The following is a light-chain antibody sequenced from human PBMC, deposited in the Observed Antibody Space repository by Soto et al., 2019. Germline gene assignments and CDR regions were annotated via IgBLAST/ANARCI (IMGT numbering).Light chain of an antibody. V-gene: IGKV3-20*01. CDR1: QSVSSSY. CDR2: AAS. Sequence: EIVLTQSPGTLSLSPGERATLSCRASQSVSSSYLAWYQQKPGQAPRLLIDAASSRATGIPDRFSGSGSGTDFTLTISRLEPEDFAVYYCQQYGSSPFGQGTKLEIK. J-gene: IGKJ2*01. CDR3: QQYGSSP.